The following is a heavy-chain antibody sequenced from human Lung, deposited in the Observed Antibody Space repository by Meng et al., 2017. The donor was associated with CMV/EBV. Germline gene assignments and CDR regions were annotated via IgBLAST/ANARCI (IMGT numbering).Heavy chain of an antibody. CDR1: GDIVSSNSAA. J-gene: IGHJ4*02. D-gene: IGHD4-23*01. CDR3: ARGINGGCGD. CDR2: TYYRSKWYH. Sequence: VQLQQEGPGLVKPSQTLSLTCASSGDIVSSNSAAWHWIRQSPSRGLEWLGRTYYRSKWYHEYAVSVKSRITISPDTPKNQFSLQLNSMTPEDTAVYYCARGINGGCGDWGQGTLVTVSS. V-gene: IGHV6-1*01.